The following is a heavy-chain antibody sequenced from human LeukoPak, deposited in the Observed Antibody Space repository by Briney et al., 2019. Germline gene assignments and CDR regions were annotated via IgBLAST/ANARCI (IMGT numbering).Heavy chain of an antibody. CDR2: IYYSGST. D-gene: IGHD3-10*01. Sequence: SETLSLTCTVSGDPISSYYWSWVRQPPGKGLEWIGYIYYSGSTYYNPSLKSRVTISVDTSKNQFSLKLSSVTAADTAVYYCARDPHRARGEYYFDYWGQGTLVTVSS. CDR3: ARDPHRARGEYYFDY. CDR1: GDPISSYY. J-gene: IGHJ4*02. V-gene: IGHV4-59*12.